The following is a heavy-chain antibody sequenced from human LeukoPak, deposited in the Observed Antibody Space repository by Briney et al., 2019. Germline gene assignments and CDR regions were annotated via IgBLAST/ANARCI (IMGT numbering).Heavy chain of an antibody. V-gene: IGHV1-2*02. CDR1: GYTFTGYY. J-gene: IGHJ3*02. Sequence: ASVKVSCKASGYTFTGYYMHWVRQAPGQGLEWMGWINPNSGGTNYAQKFQGRVTMTRDTSISTAYMELSRLRSDDTAMYYCARFYDSSGYGDDAFDIWGQGTMVTVSS. CDR3: ARFYDSSGYGDDAFDI. D-gene: IGHD3-22*01. CDR2: INPNSGGT.